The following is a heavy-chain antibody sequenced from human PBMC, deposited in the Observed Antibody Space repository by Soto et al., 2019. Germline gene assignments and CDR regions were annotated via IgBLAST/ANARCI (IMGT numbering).Heavy chain of an antibody. CDR2: INHTGNT. Sequence: QVQLQQWGAGLLKPSETLSLTCAVSGGSFSGYYWSWIRQTPGKGLEWIGEINHTGNTNYNPSLKSRVTISADTSKNQFSVRLSSVTAADTAVYYCAREFYYNSRGYQFEYWGQGTLVTVSS. J-gene: IGHJ4*02. CDR3: AREFYYNSRGYQFEY. D-gene: IGHD3-22*01. CDR1: GGSFSGYY. V-gene: IGHV4-34*01.